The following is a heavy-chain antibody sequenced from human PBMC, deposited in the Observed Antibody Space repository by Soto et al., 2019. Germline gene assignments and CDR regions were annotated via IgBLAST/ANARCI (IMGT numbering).Heavy chain of an antibody. J-gene: IGHJ3*02. D-gene: IGHD5-12*01. CDR3: ARDQYGGATNDAFDI. CDR2: ISSSSSTI. Sequence: GGSLRLSCAASGFTFSSYSMNWVRQAPGKGLEWVSYISSSSSTIYYADSVKGRFTISRDNAKNSLYLQMNSLRAEDTAVYYCARDQYGGATNDAFDIWGQGTMVTVSS. CDR1: GFTFSSYS. V-gene: IGHV3-48*01.